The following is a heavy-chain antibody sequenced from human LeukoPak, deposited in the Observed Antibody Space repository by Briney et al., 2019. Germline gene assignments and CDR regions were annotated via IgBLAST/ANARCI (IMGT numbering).Heavy chain of an antibody. J-gene: IGHJ5*02. Sequence: ASVKVSCKTSGITFSSFAVQWVRQARGQRLEWIGWIVVGSGTTKYAQKFQERVTITRDMSTSTAFMELRSLRFDDTAMYYCAADVIPGPKGFDPWGQGTLVTVSS. D-gene: IGHD2-21*01. CDR1: GITFSSFA. CDR3: AADVIPGPKGFDP. CDR2: IVVGSGTT. V-gene: IGHV1-58*01.